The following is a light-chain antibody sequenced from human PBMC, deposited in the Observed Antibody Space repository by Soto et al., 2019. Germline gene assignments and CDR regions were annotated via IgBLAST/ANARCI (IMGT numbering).Light chain of an antibody. CDR3: QQYDTSSWT. J-gene: IGKJ1*01. CDR2: GTS. Sequence: EIVLTQSPGTLSLSPGERATLSCSASQTVRSSYLAWYQQKPGQAPRLLIYGTSSRATGIPDRFSGSGSGTDFTLTISRLEPEDSAVYYCQQYDTSSWTFGQGTKVEIK. V-gene: IGKV3-20*01. CDR1: QTVRSSY.